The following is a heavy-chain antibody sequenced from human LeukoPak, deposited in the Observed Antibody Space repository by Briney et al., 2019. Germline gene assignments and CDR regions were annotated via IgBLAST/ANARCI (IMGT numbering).Heavy chain of an antibody. CDR3: ARDYGDLDYYYGMDV. CDR1: GFTFSSYG. V-gene: IGHV3-30*03. J-gene: IGHJ6*04. Sequence: GGSLRLSCAASGFTFSSYGMHWVRQAPGKGLEWVAVISYDGSNKYYADSVKGRFTISRDNSKNTLYLQMNSLRAEDTAVYYCARDYGDLDYYYGMDVWGKGTTVTVSS. D-gene: IGHD4-17*01. CDR2: ISYDGSNK.